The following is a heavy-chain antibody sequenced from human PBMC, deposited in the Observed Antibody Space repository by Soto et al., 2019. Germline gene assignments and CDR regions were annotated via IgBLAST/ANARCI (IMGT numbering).Heavy chain of an antibody. CDR2: ISAYNGDT. CDR1: GYIFTRYG. V-gene: IGHV1-18*01. CDR3: AREGYCSGGSCALYSHDHFGMDV. Sequence: QVQLVQSGAEVKKPGASVKVSCKASGYIFTRYGITWVRQAPGQGLEWMGWISAYNGDTNYAQNFQGRVTMTTDTPTSTAYMELRSLTSDDTAVYYCAREGYCSGGSCALYSHDHFGMDVW. J-gene: IGHJ6*01. D-gene: IGHD2-15*01.